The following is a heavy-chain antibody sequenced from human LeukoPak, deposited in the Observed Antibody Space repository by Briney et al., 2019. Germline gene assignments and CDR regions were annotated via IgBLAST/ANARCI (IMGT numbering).Heavy chain of an antibody. CDR2: ISYDGSNK. D-gene: IGHD4-17*01. Sequence: GRSLRLSCAASGFTFSSYAMHWVRQAPGKGLEWVAVISYDGSNKYYADSVKGRFTISRDNSKNTLYLQMNSLRAEDTAVYYCAKDGPDYGDYGGVFDYWGQGTLVTVSS. V-gene: IGHV3-30-3*01. CDR3: AKDGPDYGDYGGVFDY. J-gene: IGHJ4*02. CDR1: GFTFSSYA.